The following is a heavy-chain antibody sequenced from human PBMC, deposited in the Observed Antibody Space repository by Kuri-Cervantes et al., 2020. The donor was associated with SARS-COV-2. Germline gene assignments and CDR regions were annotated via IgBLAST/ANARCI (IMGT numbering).Heavy chain of an antibody. V-gene: IGHV3-21*01. CDR1: GFTFSSYS. J-gene: IGHJ6*02. CDR2: ISSSSYI. CDR3: ARDNMVRGVQYYYYYGMDV. D-gene: IGHD3-10*01. Sequence: GESLKISCAASGFTFSSYSMNWVRQAPGKGLEWVSSISSSSYIDYADSVKGRFTISRDNSKNTLYLQMNSLRAEDTAVYYCARDNMVRGVQYYYYYGMDVWGQGTTVTVSS.